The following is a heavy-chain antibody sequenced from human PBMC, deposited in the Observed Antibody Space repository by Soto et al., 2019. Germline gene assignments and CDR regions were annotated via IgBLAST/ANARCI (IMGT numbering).Heavy chain of an antibody. V-gene: IGHV3-30*03. CDR2: ISYDGSNK. J-gene: IGHJ6*02. CDR3: ASSLSPAGYYYYGMNV. D-gene: IGHD2-2*01. Sequence: GASLRLSCAASGFTFSSYGMHWVRQAPGKGLEWVGVISYDGSNKYYADSVKGRFTISRENSKNTLYLQMRSLRAEDTAVYYGASSLSPAGYYYYGMNVWGQGTTVTVSS. CDR1: GFTFSSYG.